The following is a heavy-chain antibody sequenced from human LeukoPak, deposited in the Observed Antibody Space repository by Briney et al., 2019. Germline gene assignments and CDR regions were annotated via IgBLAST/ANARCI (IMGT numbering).Heavy chain of an antibody. J-gene: IGHJ4*02. CDR1: GGSISSYY. CDR2: IYYSGST. Sequence: SETLSLTCTVSGGSISSYYWSWIRQPPGKGLEWIGHIYYSGSTNYNPSLKSRITISVDTSKNQFSLKLSSVTAADTAVYYCARDACSGGSCYLGGFDYWGQGTLVTVSS. CDR3: ARDACSGGSCYLGGFDY. V-gene: IGHV4-59*01. D-gene: IGHD2-15*01.